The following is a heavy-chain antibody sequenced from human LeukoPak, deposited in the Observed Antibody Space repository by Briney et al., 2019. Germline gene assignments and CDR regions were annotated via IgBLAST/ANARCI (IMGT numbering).Heavy chain of an antibody. CDR3: ARAAYDSSGYLTL. CDR1: GFTVSNTY. Sequence: GGSLRLSCAASGFTVSNTYMTWVRQAPGKGLEWVAVVWYDGSNKYYADSVKGRFTISRDNSKNTLYLQMNSLRAEDTAMLYCARAAYDSSGYLTLWGQGTLVSVSS. V-gene: IGHV3-33*08. J-gene: IGHJ4*02. D-gene: IGHD3-22*01. CDR2: VWYDGSNK.